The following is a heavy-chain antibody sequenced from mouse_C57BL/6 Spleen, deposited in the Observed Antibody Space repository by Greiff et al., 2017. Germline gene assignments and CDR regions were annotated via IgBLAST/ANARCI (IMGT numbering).Heavy chain of an antibody. J-gene: IGHJ4*01. CDR2: INPSSGYT. CDR3: ARGTAQATGAMDY. Sequence: VQLQQSGAELAKPGASVKLSCKASGYTFTSYWMHWVKQRPGQGLEWIGYINPSSGYTKYNQKFKDKATLTADKSSSTAYMQLSSLTYEDSAVYDCARGTAQATGAMDYWGQGTSVTVSS. V-gene: IGHV1-7*01. D-gene: IGHD3-2*02. CDR1: GYTFTSYW.